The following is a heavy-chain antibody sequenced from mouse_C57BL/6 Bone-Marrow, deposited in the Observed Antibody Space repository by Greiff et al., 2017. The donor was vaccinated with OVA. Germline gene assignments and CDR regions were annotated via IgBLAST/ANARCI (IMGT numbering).Heavy chain of an antibody. CDR2: SRNKANDYTT. D-gene: IGHD2-1*01. V-gene: IGHV7-1*01. CDR1: GFTFSDFY. J-gene: IGHJ4*01. CDR3: ARGGNSYAMDY. Sequence: EVKLMESGGGLVQSGRSLRLSCATSGFTFSDFYMEWVRQAPGKGLEWIAASRNKANDYTTEYSASVKGRFIVSRDTSQSILYLQMNALRAEDTAIYYCARGGNSYAMDYWGQGTSVTVSS.